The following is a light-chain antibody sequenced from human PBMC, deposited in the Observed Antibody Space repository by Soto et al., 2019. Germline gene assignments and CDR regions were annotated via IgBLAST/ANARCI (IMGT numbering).Light chain of an antibody. J-gene: IGKJ2*01. V-gene: IGKV1-39*01. CDR1: QRVSTY. Sequence: DIQMTQSPSSLSASVGDRVTITCRASQRVSTYLNWYQQKPEKAPKLLIYAASSLQSGVPSRFSGGGSGTDFTLTISSLQPEDFATYYCQQSYSTPRTFGQGTKLEIK. CDR2: AAS. CDR3: QQSYSTPRT.